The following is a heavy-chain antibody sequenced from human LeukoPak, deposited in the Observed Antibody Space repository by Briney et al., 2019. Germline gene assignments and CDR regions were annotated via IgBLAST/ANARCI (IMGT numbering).Heavy chain of an antibody. CDR1: GDTFTSYD. Sequence: GPSEKVSCKASGDTFTSYDINWVRQATGQGLEWMGWMNPNSGNTGYAQKFQGRVTITRNTSISTAYMELSSLRSEDTAVYYCATVDSSGYFQFHYWAQGTPVTVSS. CDR3: ATVDSSGYFQFHY. CDR2: MNPNSGNT. V-gene: IGHV1-8*03. J-gene: IGHJ4*02. D-gene: IGHD3-22*01.